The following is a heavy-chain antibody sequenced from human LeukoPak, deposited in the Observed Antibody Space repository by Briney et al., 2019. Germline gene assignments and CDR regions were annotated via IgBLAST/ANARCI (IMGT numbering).Heavy chain of an antibody. CDR3: AKDGESGSYLYYFDY. V-gene: IGHV3-30*04. D-gene: IGHD1-26*01. Sequence: GGSLRLSCAASGFTFSSYAMYWVRQAPGKGLEWVAVISYDGSDKFYADSVKGRFTISRDNSKNTLYLQMNSLRAEDTAVYYCAKDGESGSYLYYFDYWGQGTLVTVSS. CDR1: GFTFSSYA. J-gene: IGHJ4*02. CDR2: ISYDGSDK.